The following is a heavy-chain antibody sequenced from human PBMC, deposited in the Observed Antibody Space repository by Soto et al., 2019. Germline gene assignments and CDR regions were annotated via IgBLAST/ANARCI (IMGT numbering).Heavy chain of an antibody. CDR2: IYHSGST. V-gene: IGHV4-4*02. D-gene: IGHD3-10*01. CDR1: GGSISSSNW. Sequence: SETLSLTCAVSGGSISSSNWWSWVRQPPGKGLEWIGEIYHSGSTNYNPSLKSRVTISVDKSKNQFSLKLSSVTAADTAVYYCARDSRDLVRGVPYYYDGMDVWGQGTTVTAP. CDR3: ARDSRDLVRGVPYYYDGMDV. J-gene: IGHJ6*02.